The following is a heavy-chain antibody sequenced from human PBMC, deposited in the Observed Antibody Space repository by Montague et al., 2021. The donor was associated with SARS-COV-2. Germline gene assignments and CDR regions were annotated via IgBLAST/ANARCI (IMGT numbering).Heavy chain of an antibody. CDR2: IAYSGRT. D-gene: IGHD3-10*01. CDR3: ASSYYYGSGTYVYNYYMDV. CDR1: GGSVSSSPYY. J-gene: IGHJ6*03. Sequence: SETLSLTCTVSGGSVSSSPYYWGWIRQPPGGGLEWVGSIAYSGRTYFXXXLKSRLTISVDSSENQFSLRLSSVTAADTAVYYCASSYYYGSGTYVYNYYMDVWGKGTTVTVSS. V-gene: IGHV4-39*01.